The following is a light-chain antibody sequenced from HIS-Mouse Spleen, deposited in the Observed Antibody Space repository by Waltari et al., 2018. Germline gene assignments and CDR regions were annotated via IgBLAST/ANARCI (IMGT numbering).Light chain of an antibody. J-gene: IGLJ1*01. CDR3: SSYTSSSTLEV. V-gene: IGLV2-14*01. Sequence: QSALTQPASVSGSPGQSITIPCTGTRSDVGGYNSVSWYQQHPGKAPKLMIYEVSNRPSGVSNRFSGSKSGNTASLTISGLQAEDEADYYCSSYTSSSTLEVFGTGTKVTVL. CDR2: EVS. CDR1: RSDVGGYNS.